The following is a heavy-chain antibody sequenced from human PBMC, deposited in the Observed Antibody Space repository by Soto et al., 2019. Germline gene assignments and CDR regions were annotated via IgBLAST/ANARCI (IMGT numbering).Heavy chain of an antibody. V-gene: IGHV3-21*01. CDR3: ARDRVIVGATTHHYYGMDV. D-gene: IGHD1-26*01. CDR1: GFTFSSYS. CDR2: ISSSSSYI. J-gene: IGHJ6*02. Sequence: EVQLVESGGGLVKPGGSLRLSCAASGFTFSSYSMNWVRQAPGRGLEWVSSISSSSSYIYYADSVKGRFTISRDNAKNLLYLQMNSLRAEDTAVYYCARDRVIVGATTHHYYGMDVWGQGTTVTVSS.